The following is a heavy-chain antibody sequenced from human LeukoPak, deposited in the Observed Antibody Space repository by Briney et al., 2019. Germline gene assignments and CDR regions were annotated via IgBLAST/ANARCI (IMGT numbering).Heavy chain of an antibody. Sequence: PGRSLRLSCAASGFTFSSYGMHWVRQAPGKGLEWVAVISYDGSNKYYADPVKGRFTISRDNSKNTLYLQMNSLRAEDTAVYYCAKEQDITYYYGSGSYPFDYWGLGTLVTVSS. CDR3: AKEQDITYYYGSGSYPFDY. J-gene: IGHJ4*02. V-gene: IGHV3-30*18. CDR1: GFTFSSYG. D-gene: IGHD3-10*01. CDR2: ISYDGSNK.